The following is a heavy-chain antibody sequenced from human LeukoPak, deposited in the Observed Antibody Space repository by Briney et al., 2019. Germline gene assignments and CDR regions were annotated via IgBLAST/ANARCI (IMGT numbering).Heavy chain of an antibody. CDR1: GYTFTSYG. D-gene: IGHD3-16*02. CDR2: ISAYNGNT. V-gene: IGHV1-18*01. Sequence: GASVKVSCKASGYTFTSYGISWVRQAPGQGLEWMGWISAYNGNTNYAQKLQGRVTMTTDTSTSTAYMELRSLRSDDTAVYYCARGSSMGLRLGELSLRHMDVWGKGTTVTISS. CDR3: ARGSSMGLRLGELSLRHMDV. J-gene: IGHJ6*03.